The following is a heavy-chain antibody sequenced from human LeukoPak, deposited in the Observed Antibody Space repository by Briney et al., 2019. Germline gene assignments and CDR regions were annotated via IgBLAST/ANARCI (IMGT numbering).Heavy chain of an antibody. D-gene: IGHD6-19*01. CDR2: INPNSGGT. CDR3: ARDFAVVAVAGSNIPGY. J-gene: IGHJ4*02. CDR1: GYTFTGYY. V-gene: IGHV1-2*02. Sequence: ASVKVSCKASGYTFTGYYMHWVRQAPGQGLEWMGWINPNSGGTNYAQKFQGRVTMTRDTSISTAYMELSRLRSDDTAVYYCARDFAVVAVAGSNIPGYWGQGTLVTVPS.